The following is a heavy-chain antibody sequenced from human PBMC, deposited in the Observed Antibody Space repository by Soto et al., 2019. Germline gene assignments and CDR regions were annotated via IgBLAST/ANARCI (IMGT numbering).Heavy chain of an antibody. V-gene: IGHV1-69*01. CDR3: ATATVSTPGGRLDV. D-gene: IGHD3-16*01. Sequence: VQLEQSETEVRKPGSSVKLSCKTSGDSFNDYAISWVRQAPGQGLEWMGGIIPILNLVRYAEKFQGRVTISATDSTGTAYLEVTRLRSEDTATYYCATATVSTPGGRLDVWGLGTTVSVSS. J-gene: IGHJ6*02. CDR2: IIPILNLV. CDR1: GDSFNDYA.